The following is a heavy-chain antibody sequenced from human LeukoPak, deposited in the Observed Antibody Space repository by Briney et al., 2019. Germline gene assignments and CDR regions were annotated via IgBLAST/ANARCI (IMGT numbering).Heavy chain of an antibody. CDR1: GFTFSSYA. CDR3: AKDYPFSSGWYGMDFFDY. Sequence: GGSLRLSCAASGFTFSSYAMSWVRQAPGRGLEWVSCIVGSAHYADSVKGQFTISRDNSKNTLYLQMNSLRAEVTAVYYCAKDYPFSSGWYGMDFFDYWGQGTLVTISS. J-gene: IGHJ4*02. CDR2: IVGSA. V-gene: IGHV3-23*01. D-gene: IGHD6-19*01.